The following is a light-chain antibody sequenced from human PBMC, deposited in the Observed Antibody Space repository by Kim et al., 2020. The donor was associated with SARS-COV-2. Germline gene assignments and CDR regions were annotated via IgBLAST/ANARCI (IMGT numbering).Light chain of an antibody. CDR3: QRYGSSGYT. CDR1: QCVSSSY. J-gene: IGKJ2*01. Sequence: LSPAKRATLSCKANQCVSSSYLAWYQQKPGHAPRLLIYGASGRATGSPDRFSGIWSGPDFTLTISRLWPDDFAFYYCQRYGSSGYTFRQGTTLEI. CDR2: GAS. V-gene: IGKV3-20*01.